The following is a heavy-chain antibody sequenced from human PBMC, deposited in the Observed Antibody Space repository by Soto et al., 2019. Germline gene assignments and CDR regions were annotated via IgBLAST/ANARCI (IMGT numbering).Heavy chain of an antibody. V-gene: IGHV1-46*03. CDR2: INPSGGST. CDR1: GYTFTSYY. CDR3: AMSHCSGGSCYYKFDY. J-gene: IGHJ4*02. Sequence: SVKVSCKASGYTFTSYYMHWVRQAPGQGLEWMGIINPSGGSTSYAQKFQGRVTMTRDTSTSTVYMELSSLRSEDTAVYYCAMSHCSGGSCYYKFDYWGQGTLVTVSS. D-gene: IGHD2-15*01.